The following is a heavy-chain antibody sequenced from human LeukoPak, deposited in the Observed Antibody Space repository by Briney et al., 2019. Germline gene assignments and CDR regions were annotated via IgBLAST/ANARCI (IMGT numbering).Heavy chain of an antibody. Sequence: GGSLRLSCAASGFTFSSYSMNWVRQAPGKGLEWVSSISSSSSYIYYADSVKGRFTISRDNAKNSLYLQMNSLRAEDTAVYYCARDPLAGDSSVNDAFDIWGQGTMVTVSS. V-gene: IGHV3-21*01. CDR1: GFTFSSYS. CDR3: ARDPLAGDSSVNDAFDI. J-gene: IGHJ3*02. D-gene: IGHD3-10*01. CDR2: ISSSSSYI.